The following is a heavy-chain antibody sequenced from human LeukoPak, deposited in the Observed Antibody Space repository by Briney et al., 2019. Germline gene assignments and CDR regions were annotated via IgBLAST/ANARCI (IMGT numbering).Heavy chain of an antibody. J-gene: IGHJ3*02. CDR1: GGTFSSYA. CDR3: ARAEEGAAVAGGGSHAFDI. D-gene: IGHD6-19*01. V-gene: IGHV1-2*04. Sequence: GASVKVSCKDSGGTFSSYAISWVRQAPGQGLEWMGWINLNSGGTNYAQKFQGWVTMTRDTSISTAYMELSRLRSDDTAVYYCARAEEGAAVAGGGSHAFDIWGQGTMVTVSS. CDR2: INLNSGGT.